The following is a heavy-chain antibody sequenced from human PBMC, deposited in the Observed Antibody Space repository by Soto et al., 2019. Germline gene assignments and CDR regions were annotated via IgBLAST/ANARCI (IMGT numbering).Heavy chain of an antibody. V-gene: IGHV5-51*01. J-gene: IGHJ4*02. Sequence: GESLKISCKGSGYSFTSYWIGWVRQMPGKGLEWMGIIYPGDSDTRYSPSFQGQVTISADKSISTAYLQWSSLKASDTAMYYCARHLYYHDSSGYSNAIDYWGQGTLVTVSS. CDR1: GYSFTSYW. CDR3: ARHLYYHDSSGYSNAIDY. CDR2: IYPGDSDT. D-gene: IGHD3-22*01.